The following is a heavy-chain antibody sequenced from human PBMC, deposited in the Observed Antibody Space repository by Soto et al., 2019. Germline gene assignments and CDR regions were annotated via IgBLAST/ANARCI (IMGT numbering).Heavy chain of an antibody. D-gene: IGHD3-10*01. CDR3: ARDPEYGSGSLDV. Sequence: QGQLVQSGAEVKKPGASVKVSCEASGYTFTSYAIHWVRQAPGQRLEWMGWINPGKETTRYSQRFQGRVTITSDTXAXXVXMXLXXXXXEDTALYFCARDPEYGSGSLDVWGQGTMVIV. J-gene: IGHJ3*01. CDR2: INPGKETT. V-gene: IGHV1-3*01. CDR1: GYTFTSYA.